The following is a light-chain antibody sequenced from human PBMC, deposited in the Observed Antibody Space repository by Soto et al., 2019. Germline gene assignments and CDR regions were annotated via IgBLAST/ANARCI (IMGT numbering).Light chain of an antibody. CDR2: EVS. J-gene: IGLJ2*01. CDR1: SSDVGGYNY. Sequence: QSALTQPASVSGSPGQSITISCSGTSSDVGGYNYVSWYQQHPRKAPKLMIYEVSNRPSGVSKRFSGSKSGNTASLTISGLQAEDEADYYFISYISSSTLHVVFGGGTKLPVL. V-gene: IGLV2-14*01. CDR3: ISYISSSTLHVV.